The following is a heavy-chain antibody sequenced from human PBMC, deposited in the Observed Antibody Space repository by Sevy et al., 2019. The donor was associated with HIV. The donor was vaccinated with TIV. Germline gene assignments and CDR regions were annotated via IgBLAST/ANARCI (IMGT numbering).Heavy chain of an antibody. D-gene: IGHD1-20*01. V-gene: IGHV4-59*01. CDR1: GVSISTYS. CDR2: SYCSGNS. J-gene: IGHJ6*03. Sequence: SETLSLTCPVSGVSISTYSWTWIRQPPGKGLEWIGSSYCSGNSICNPSLESRVTISVNTSKNQFSVRLTSVTAADTAVYYRARVMSNSDNSYPNKDYLDVWGKGTTVTVSS. CDR3: ARVMSNSDNSYPNKDYLDV.